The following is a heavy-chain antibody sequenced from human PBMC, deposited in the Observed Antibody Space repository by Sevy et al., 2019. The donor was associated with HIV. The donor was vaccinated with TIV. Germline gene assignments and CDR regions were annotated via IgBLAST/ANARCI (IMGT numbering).Heavy chain of an antibody. D-gene: IGHD3-22*01. CDR2: IWFDGTNK. V-gene: IGHV3-33*06. CDR1: GFTFNNYG. Sequence: GGSLRLSCAASGFTFNNYGMHWVRQAPGKGLEWVAVIWFDGTNKYYADSVKGRFTISRENSKNTLYLQMNSLGAEDTAGDYGAKDGGYYDSSGYRRGFDYYYYYMDVWGKGTTVTVSS. J-gene: IGHJ6*03. CDR3: AKDGGYYDSSGYRRGFDYYYYYMDV.